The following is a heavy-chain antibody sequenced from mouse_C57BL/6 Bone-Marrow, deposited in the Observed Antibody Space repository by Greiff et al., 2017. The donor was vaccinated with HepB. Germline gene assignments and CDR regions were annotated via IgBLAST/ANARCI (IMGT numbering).Heavy chain of an antibody. J-gene: IGHJ1*03. V-gene: IGHV5-16*01. D-gene: IGHD1-1*01. CDR2: INYDGSST. Sequence: DVMLVESEGGLVQPGSSMKLSCTASGFTFSDYYMAWVRQVPEKGLEWVANINYDGSSTYYLDSLKSRFIISRDNAKNILYLQMSSLKSEDTATYYCARDPDYGSSYWYFDVWGTGTTVTVSS. CDR1: GFTFSDYY. CDR3: ARDPDYGSSYWYFDV.